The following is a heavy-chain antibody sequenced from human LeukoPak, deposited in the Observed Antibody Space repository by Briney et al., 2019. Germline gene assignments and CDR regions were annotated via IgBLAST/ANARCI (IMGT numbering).Heavy chain of an antibody. J-gene: IGHJ3*02. CDR3: ARGLRGTGYYDSSGDPGAFDI. V-gene: IGHV3-21*04. D-gene: IGHD3-22*01. CDR1: GFTFSSYS. Sequence: GASLRLSCAASGFTFSSYSMNWVRQAPGKGLEWVSSITGSSTYIYYADSVKGRFTISRDNAKNSLYLQMNSLRAEDTAVYYCARGLRGTGYYDSSGDPGAFDIWGQGTMVTVSS. CDR2: ITGSSTYI.